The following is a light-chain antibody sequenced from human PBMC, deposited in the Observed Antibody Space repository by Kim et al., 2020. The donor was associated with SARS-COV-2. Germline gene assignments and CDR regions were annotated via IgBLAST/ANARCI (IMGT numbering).Light chain of an antibody. V-gene: IGKV3-20*01. CDR2: GAS. Sequence: LAPGERAPLSCRASQSVSSNSLAWYQQSPGQAPRLLIYGASTRAAGIPDRFSGSGSGADFTLTINRLEPEDSAVYYCQQYGDSPRTFGQGTKLEIK. J-gene: IGKJ2*01. CDR3: QQYGDSPRT. CDR1: QSVSSNS.